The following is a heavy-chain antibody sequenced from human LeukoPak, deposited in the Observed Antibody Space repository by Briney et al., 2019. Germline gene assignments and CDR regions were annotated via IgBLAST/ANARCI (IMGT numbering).Heavy chain of an antibody. CDR3: ARQNVVAPSARVGWFDP. V-gene: IGHV5-51*01. CDR1: EYSFTSYW. D-gene: IGHD2-2*01. CDR2: IYPGDSDT. J-gene: IGHJ5*02. Sequence: GESLKISCKGSEYSFTSYWIGWVRQMPGKGLEWMGIIYPGDSDTRYSPSFQGQVTISADKSISTAHLQWSSLKASDTAMYYCARQNVVAPSARVGWFDPWGQGTLVTVSS.